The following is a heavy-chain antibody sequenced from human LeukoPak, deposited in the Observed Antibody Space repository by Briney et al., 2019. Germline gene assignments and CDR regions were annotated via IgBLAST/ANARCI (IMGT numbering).Heavy chain of an antibody. J-gene: IGHJ5*02. CDR3: ARRLTQYDCFDP. CDR2: TYYRSTWYN. CDR1: GDSVSSNSVT. Sequence: SQTLSLTCAISGDSVSSNSVTWNWIRQSPSRGLEWLGRTYYRSTWYNDYAVSVRGRITVNPDTTKNQFSLHLNSVTPEDTAVYYCARRLTQYDCFDPWGQGILVTVSS. D-gene: IGHD2-2*01. V-gene: IGHV6-1*01.